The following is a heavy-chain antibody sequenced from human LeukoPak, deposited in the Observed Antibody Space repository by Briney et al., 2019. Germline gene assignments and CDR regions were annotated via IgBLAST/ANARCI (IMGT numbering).Heavy chain of an antibody. J-gene: IGHJ5*02. D-gene: IGHD4-17*01. CDR2: IRYGGSNK. CDR3: AKAPNDYGAHNWFDP. CDR1: GFTFSSYG. V-gene: IGHV3-30*02. Sequence: GGSLRLSCAASGFTFSSYGMHWVRQAPGKGLEWVAFIRYGGSNKYYADSVKGRFTISRDNSKNTLYLQMNSLRAEDTAVYYCAKAPNDYGAHNWFDPWGQGTLVTVSS.